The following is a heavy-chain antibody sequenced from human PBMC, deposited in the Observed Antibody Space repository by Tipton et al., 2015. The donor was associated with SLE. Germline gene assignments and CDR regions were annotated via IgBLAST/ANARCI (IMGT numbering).Heavy chain of an antibody. V-gene: IGHV3-66*01. Sequence: SLRLSCVASGFIFSRNHMNWVRQAPGKGLEWVSVIYNGVETFYADSVKGRFTISRDYAKNTVYLQMNSLRTEDTAVYYCVAENNRGFGFWGQGALVTVSS. CDR1: GFIFSRNH. J-gene: IGHJ4*02. CDR2: IYNGVET. D-gene: IGHD2-15*01. CDR3: VAENNRGFGF.